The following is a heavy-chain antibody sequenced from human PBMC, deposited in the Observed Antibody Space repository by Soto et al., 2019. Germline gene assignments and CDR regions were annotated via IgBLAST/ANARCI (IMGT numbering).Heavy chain of an antibody. CDR2: IDPSDSYT. D-gene: IGHD6-6*01. V-gene: IGHV5-10-1*01. J-gene: IGHJ6*02. CDR3: ARLGDSSSVDYYYYGMDV. Sequence: PGESLKISCKGSGYSFTSYWISWVRQMPGKGLEWMGRIDPSDSYTNYSPSFQGHVTISADKSISTAYLQWSSLKASDTAMYYCARLGDSSSVDYYYYGMDVWGQGTTATVSS. CDR1: GYSFTSYW.